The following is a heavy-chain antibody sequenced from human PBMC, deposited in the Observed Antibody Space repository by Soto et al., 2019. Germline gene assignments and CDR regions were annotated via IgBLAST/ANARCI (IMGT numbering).Heavy chain of an antibody. V-gene: IGHV3-9*01. CDR2: ISWNSGTL. Sequence: PWGSLRLSGLASVFIFEDYAMNWVRQGPGKGREGVSGISWNSGTLGYADAVKGRFTISRDNAKNSLHLQMNSLRAEDTALYYCAKDVGSYYYDTSAYHYDYWGRGTQVTVSS. CDR3: AKDVGSYYYDTSAYHYDY. CDR1: VFIFEDYA. D-gene: IGHD3-22*01. J-gene: IGHJ4*02.